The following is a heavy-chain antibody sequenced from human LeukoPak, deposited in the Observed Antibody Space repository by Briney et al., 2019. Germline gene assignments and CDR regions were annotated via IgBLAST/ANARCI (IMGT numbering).Heavy chain of an antibody. D-gene: IGHD3-3*02. V-gene: IGHV3-73*01. CDR1: GFTFSGSA. CDR2: IRSKANNYAT. J-gene: IGHJ4*02. Sequence: GGSLRLSCAASGFTFSGSAMHWVRQASGKGLEWVGRIRSKANNYATAYAASVKGRFTIFRDDSKNTAYLQMNSLKTEDAAVYYCSSLADYWGQGTLVTVSS. CDR3: SSLADY.